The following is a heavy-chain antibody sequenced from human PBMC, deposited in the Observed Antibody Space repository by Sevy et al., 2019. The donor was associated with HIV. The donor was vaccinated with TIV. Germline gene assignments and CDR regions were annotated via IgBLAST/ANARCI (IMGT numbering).Heavy chain of an antibody. Sequence: LSLTCAASGFTFSSYGMHWVRQAPGKGLEWVAVISYDGSNKYYADSVKGRFTISRDNSKNTLYLQMNSLRAEDTAVYYCAKGLTSGSYLYYFDYWGQGTLVTVSS. V-gene: IGHV3-30*18. CDR3: AKGLTSGSYLYYFDY. J-gene: IGHJ4*02. D-gene: IGHD1-26*01. CDR2: ISYDGSNK. CDR1: GFTFSSYG.